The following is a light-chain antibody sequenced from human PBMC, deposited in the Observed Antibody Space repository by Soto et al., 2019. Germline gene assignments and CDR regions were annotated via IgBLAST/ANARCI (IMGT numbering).Light chain of an antibody. CDR3: QQYYSTPRT. Sequence: DIVMTQSPDSLAVSLGERATINCKSSKSVLYSSNNKNNLAWYQQKPGQPPKLLIYWASTRESGVPDRFSGSGSGTDFTLTISSLQAEDVAVYYCQQYYSTPRTFGPGTKVDIK. V-gene: IGKV4-1*01. J-gene: IGKJ3*01. CDR2: WAS. CDR1: KSVLYSSNNKNN.